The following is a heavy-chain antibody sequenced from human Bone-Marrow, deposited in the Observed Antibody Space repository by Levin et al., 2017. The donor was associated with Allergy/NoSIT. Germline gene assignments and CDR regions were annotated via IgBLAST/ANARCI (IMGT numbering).Heavy chain of an antibody. V-gene: IGHV3-33*01. CDR3: ARDRGYDILTGGGVQAEGGWFDP. Sequence: PGGSLRLSCAASGFTFSSYGMHWVRQAPGKGLEWVAVIWYDGSNKYFADSVKGRFTISRDNSKNTLYLQMNSLRAEDTAVYYCARDRGYDILTGGGVQAEGGWFDPWGQGTLVTVSS. CDR1: GFTFSSYG. J-gene: IGHJ5*02. D-gene: IGHD3-9*01. CDR2: IWYDGSNK.